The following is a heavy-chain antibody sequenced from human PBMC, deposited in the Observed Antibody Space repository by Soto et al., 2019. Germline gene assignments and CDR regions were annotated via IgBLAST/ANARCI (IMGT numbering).Heavy chain of an antibody. CDR3: ARDLDSSSPGYFQH. D-gene: IGHD6-13*01. CDR2: ISSSSSYI. J-gene: IGHJ1*01. V-gene: IGHV3-21*01. CDR1: GFTFSSYS. Sequence: GGSLRLSCAASGFTFSSYSMNWVRQAPGKGLEWVSSISSSSSYIYYADSVKGRFTISRDNAKNSLYLQMNSLRAEDTAVYYCARDLDSSSPGYFQHWGQGTLVTVSS.